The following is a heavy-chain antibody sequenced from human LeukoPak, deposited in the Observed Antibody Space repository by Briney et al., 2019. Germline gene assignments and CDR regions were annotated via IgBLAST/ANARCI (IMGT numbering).Heavy chain of an antibody. Sequence: GGSLRLSCAASAFTFNTYWMHWVRRVPGRGLEWVSRINGDESSTNYADSVKGRFTVSRDNAKDTLYLHMNSLTAEDTAVYYCARGAKWAYYFDYWGQGTLVTVSS. V-gene: IGHV3-74*01. CDR3: ARGAKWAYYFDY. CDR2: INGDESST. J-gene: IGHJ4*02. CDR1: AFTFNTYW. D-gene: IGHD1-26*01.